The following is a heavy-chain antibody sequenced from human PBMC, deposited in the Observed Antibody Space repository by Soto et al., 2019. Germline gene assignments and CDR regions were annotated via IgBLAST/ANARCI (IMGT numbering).Heavy chain of an antibody. V-gene: IGHV3-15*07. CDR1: GFTFSNAW. CDR2: IKSKTDGGTT. D-gene: IGHD1-26*01. J-gene: IGHJ6*02. CDR3: TTGALPHPYYYYYYGMDV. Sequence: GGSLRLSCAASGFTFSNAWMNWVRQAPGKGLEWVGRIKSKTDGGTTDYAAPVKGRFTISRDDSKNTLYLQMNSLKTEDTAVYYCTTGALPHPYYYYYYGMDVWGQGTTVTVSS.